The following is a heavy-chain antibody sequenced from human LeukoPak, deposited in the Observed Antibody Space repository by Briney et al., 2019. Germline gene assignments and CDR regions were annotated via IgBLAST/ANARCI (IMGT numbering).Heavy chain of an antibody. CDR2: ISSGNRYI. J-gene: IGHJ4*02. D-gene: IGHD6-13*01. CDR1: GFTFSGYT. CDR3: ARDVAAAGPYYFDF. V-gene: IGHV3-21*01. Sequence: PGGSLRLSCAASGFTFSGYTMNWVRQAPGKGLEWVSSISSGNRYIYYADSVKGRFTISRDSAKKSVYLQMNSLRAEDTAVYYCARDVAAAGPYYFDFWGQGTLVTVSS.